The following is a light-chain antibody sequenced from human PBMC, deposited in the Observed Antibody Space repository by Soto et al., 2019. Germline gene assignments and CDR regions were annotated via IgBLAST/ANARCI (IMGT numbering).Light chain of an antibody. CDR3: QVWDSSSDPYV. CDR1: NIGSKS. J-gene: IGLJ1*01. Sequence: SYELTQPPSVSVAPGKTSRLTCGGNNIGSKSVHWYQQKPGQAPVLVIYYDSDRPSGIPERFSGSNSGNTATLTISRVEAGDEADYDCQVWDSSSDPYVFGTGTKLTVL. CDR2: YDS. V-gene: IGLV3-21*04.